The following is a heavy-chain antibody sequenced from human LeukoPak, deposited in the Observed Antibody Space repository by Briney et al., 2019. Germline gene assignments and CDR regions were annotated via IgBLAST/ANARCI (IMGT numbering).Heavy chain of an antibody. CDR3: ARHPRRRGYSGYDPYFDY. CDR2: IYPGDSDT. D-gene: IGHD5-12*01. CDR1: GYSFTSYW. J-gene: IGHJ4*02. V-gene: IGHV5-51*01. Sequence: GESLKISCKGSGYSFTSYWIGWVRQMPGKGLEWMGIIYPGDSDTRYSPSFQSQVTISADKSISTAYLQWSSLKASDTAMYYCARHPRRRGYSGYDPYFDYWGQGTLVTVSS.